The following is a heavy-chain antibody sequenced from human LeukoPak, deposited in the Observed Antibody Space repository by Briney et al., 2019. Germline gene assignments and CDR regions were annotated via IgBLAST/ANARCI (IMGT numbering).Heavy chain of an antibody. CDR1: GFTFSSYG. V-gene: IGHV3-48*01. CDR3: AGVDAAMPDAFDI. Sequence: GGSLRLSCAASGFTFSSYGMNWVRQAPGKGLEWISYITSSSGIKYYADSVKGRFTISRDNSKNTLYLQMNSLRADDAAVYYCAGVDAAMPDAFDIWGQGTTVTVSS. CDR2: ITSSSGIK. D-gene: IGHD5-18*01. J-gene: IGHJ3*02.